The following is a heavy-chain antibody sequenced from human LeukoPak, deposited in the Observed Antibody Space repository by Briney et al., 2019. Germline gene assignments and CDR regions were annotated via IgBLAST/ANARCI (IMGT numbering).Heavy chain of an antibody. D-gene: IGHD3-10*01. CDR2: INPNSGGT. Sequence: ASVKVSCKASGYTFTSYYMHWVRQAPGQGLEWMGWINPNSGGTNYAQKFQGRVTMTRDTSISTAYMELSRLRSDDTAAYYCARDFLSGTLDCWGQGTLVTVSS. J-gene: IGHJ4*02. V-gene: IGHV1-2*02. CDR1: GYTFTSYY. CDR3: ARDFLSGTLDC.